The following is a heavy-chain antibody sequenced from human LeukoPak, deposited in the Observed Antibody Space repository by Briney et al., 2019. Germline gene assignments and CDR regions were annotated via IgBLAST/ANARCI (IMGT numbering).Heavy chain of an antibody. CDR2: INPSGGST. Sequence: ASVKVSCKASGYTFTSYYMHWVRQAPGQGLEWMGIINPSGGSTSYAQKFQGRVTMARDMSTSTDYMELSSLRSEDTAVYYCARGEWVRTTLYNWFDPWGQGTLVIVSS. D-gene: IGHD5-12*01. CDR3: ARGEWVRTTLYNWFDP. CDR1: GYTFTSYY. V-gene: IGHV1-46*01. J-gene: IGHJ5*02.